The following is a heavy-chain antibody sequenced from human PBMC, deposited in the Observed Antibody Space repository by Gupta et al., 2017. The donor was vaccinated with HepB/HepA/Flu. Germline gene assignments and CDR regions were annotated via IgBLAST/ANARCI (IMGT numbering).Heavy chain of an antibody. V-gene: IGHV4-39*01. CDR2: IYYSGST. J-gene: IGHJ6*03. Sequence: GSIYYSGSTYYNPSLKSRVTISVDTSKNQFSLKLSSVTAADTAVYYCARHIRHNYYDSSGLLDYYYYYMDVWGKGTTVTVSS. D-gene: IGHD3-22*01. CDR3: ARHIRHNYYDSSGLLDYYYYYMDV.